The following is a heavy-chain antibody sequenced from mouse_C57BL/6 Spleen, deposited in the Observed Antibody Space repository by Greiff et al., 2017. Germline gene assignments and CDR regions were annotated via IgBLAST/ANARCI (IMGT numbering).Heavy chain of an antibody. Sequence: QVQLQQSGAELVKPGASVKLSCKASGYTFTSYWMHWVKQRPGQGLEWIGMIHPNSGSTNYNEKFKSKATLTVDKSSSTAYMQLSSLTSEDSAVYYCARYPIYYDYPYAMDYWGQGTSVTVSS. CDR3: ARYPIYYDYPYAMDY. J-gene: IGHJ4*01. V-gene: IGHV1-64*01. CDR2: IHPNSGST. CDR1: GYTFTSYW. D-gene: IGHD2-4*01.